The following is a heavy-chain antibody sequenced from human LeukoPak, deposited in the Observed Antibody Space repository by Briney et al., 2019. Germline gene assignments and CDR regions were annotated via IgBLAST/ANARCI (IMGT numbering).Heavy chain of an antibody. V-gene: IGHV3-66*01. CDR1: GFTVSSKY. D-gene: IGHD5-18*01. Sequence: GGSLRLSCAASGFTVSSKYMNWVRQAPGKGLEWVSVIYSGGSTYYADSVKGRFTISRDTSKNTLYLQMNSLRAEDTAVYYCARDKTAVGPFDYWGQGTLVTVSS. CDR3: ARDKTAVGPFDY. J-gene: IGHJ4*02. CDR2: IYSGGST.